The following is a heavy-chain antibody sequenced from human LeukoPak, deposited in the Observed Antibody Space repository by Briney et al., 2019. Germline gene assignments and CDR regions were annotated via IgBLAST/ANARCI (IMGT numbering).Heavy chain of an antibody. J-gene: IGHJ4*02. D-gene: IGHD1-26*01. V-gene: IGHV3-23*01. Sequence: PGGSLRLSCAASGFTFSSYAMSWVRQAPGKGLEWVSAISGSGGSTYYADSVKGRFTISRDNSKNTLYLQMNSVRAEDTAVYYCARRPSIVGATSDPFDYWGQGTLVTVSS. CDR2: ISGSGGST. CDR3: ARRPSIVGATSDPFDY. CDR1: GFTFSSYA.